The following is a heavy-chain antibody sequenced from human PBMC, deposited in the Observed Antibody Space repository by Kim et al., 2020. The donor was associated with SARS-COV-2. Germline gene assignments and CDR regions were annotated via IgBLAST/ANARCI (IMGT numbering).Heavy chain of an antibody. D-gene: IGHD5-12*01. CDR1: GFTFSSYA. CDR2: ISGSGGST. V-gene: IGHV3-23*01. J-gene: IGHJ5*02. CDR3: AKEVYSITSRCYDP. Sequence: GGSLRLSCAASGFTFSSYAMSWVRQAPGKGLEWVSGISGSGGSTYYAESVKGRFTISRDNSQNTLYLQVNSLRVEDTAIYYCAKEVYSITSRCYDPWGQGTLVTVSS.